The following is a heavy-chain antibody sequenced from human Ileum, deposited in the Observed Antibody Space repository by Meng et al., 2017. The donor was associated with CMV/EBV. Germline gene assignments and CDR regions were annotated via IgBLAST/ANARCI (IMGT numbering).Heavy chain of an antibody. CDR3: AHRRGTRNFDY. J-gene: IGHJ4*02. V-gene: IGHV2-5*02. CDR2: IYWDDDK. Sequence: TLKSVGPTLVNPTPTITLSSAFSGSSRSTVGVGVGWFRQPPGKALEWLAHIYWDDDKPYSPSLKISLAITKYTSKIQVVLTMTNVDPVDTATYYCAHRRGTRNFDYWGQGTLVTVSS. CDR1: GSSRSTVGVG.